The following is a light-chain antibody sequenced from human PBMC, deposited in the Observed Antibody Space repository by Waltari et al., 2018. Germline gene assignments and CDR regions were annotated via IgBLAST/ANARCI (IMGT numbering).Light chain of an antibody. V-gene: IGKV3-15*01. CDR2: GSS. J-gene: IGKJ1*01. Sequence: EVVLTQSPVTLSVSPGERATLSCRASQSVSNNVAWYQQKAGQAPRLLIYGSSITATGVPGRFSGSGSGTDFTLTISSLQSEDFAVYYCQQYNNWPPWTFGQGTKVEIK. CDR1: QSVSNN. CDR3: QQYNNWPPWT.